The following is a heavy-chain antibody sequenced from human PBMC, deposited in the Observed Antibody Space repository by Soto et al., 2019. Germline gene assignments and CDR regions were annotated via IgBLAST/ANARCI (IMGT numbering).Heavy chain of an antibody. V-gene: IGHV4-39*01. CDR1: GGSISSSSYY. CDR3: AGDDILTGYYMGAFDI. CDR2: IYYSGST. Sequence: SETLSLTCTVSGGSISSSSYYWGWIRQPPGKGLEWIGSIYYSGSTYYNPSLKSRVTISVDTSKNQFSLKLSSVTAADTAVYYCAGDDILTGYYMGAFDIWGQGTMVTVSS. D-gene: IGHD3-9*01. J-gene: IGHJ3*02.